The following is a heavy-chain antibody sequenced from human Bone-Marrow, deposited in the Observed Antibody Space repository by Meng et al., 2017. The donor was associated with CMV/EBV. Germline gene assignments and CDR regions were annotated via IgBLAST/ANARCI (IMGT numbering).Heavy chain of an antibody. CDR2: ISTSGSTI. CDR1: GFIFSDYY. CDR3: ASEYCDSTTCYDY. J-gene: IGHJ4*02. V-gene: IGHV3-11*01. Sequence: GESLKISCAASGFIFSDYYMNWIRQAPGKGLEWVSYISTSGSTIYYADSVKGRFTISRDNAKNSLYLQMNSLRAEDTAVYYCASEYCDSTTCYDYWGQGTLVTVSS. D-gene: IGHD2/OR15-2a*01.